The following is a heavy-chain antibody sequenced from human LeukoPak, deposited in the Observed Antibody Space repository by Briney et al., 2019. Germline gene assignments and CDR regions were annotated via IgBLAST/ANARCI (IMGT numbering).Heavy chain of an antibody. Sequence: SETLSLTCTVSGGSISSYYWSLIRQPPGKGLEWIGYIYYSGSTNYNPSLKSRVTISVDTSKNQFSLKLSSVTAADTAVYYCARSGETVLRYFDWLPTTGAFDIWGQGTMVTVSS. CDR3: ARSGETVLRYFDWLPTTGAFDI. V-gene: IGHV4-59*01. J-gene: IGHJ3*02. D-gene: IGHD3-9*01. CDR1: GGSISSYY. CDR2: IYYSGST.